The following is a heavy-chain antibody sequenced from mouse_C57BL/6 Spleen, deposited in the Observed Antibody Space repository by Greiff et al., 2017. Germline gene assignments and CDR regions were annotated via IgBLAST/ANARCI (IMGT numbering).Heavy chain of an antibody. CDR2: IYPGSGNT. V-gene: IGHV1-76*01. J-gene: IGHJ1*03. Sequence: QVQLKQSGAELVRPGASVKLSCKASGYTFTDYYINWVKQRPGQGLEWIARIYPGSGNTYYNEKFKGKATLTAEKSSSTAYMQLSSLTSEYSAVYFCARSDYDPSYWYFDVWGTGTTVTVSS. CDR1: GYTFTDYY. CDR3: ARSDYDPSYWYFDV. D-gene: IGHD2-4*01.